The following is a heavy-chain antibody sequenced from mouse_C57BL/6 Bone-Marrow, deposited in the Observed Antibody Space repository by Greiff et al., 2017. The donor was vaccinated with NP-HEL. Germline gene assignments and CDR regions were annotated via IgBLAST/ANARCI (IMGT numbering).Heavy chain of an antibody. CDR3: ARDGGLRRRTYAMDY. CDR1: GFTFSDYS. J-gene: IGHJ4*01. Sequence: EVMLVESEGGLVQPGSSMKLSCTASGFTFSDYSMAWVRQVPEKGLEWVANINYDGSSTYYLDSLKSRFIISRDNAKNILYLQMSSLKSEDTATYYCARDGGLRRRTYAMDYWGQGTSVTVSS. CDR2: INYDGSST. D-gene: IGHD2-4*01. V-gene: IGHV5-16*01.